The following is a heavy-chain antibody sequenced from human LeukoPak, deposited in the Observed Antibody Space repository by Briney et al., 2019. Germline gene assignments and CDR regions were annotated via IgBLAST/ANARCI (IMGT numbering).Heavy chain of an antibody. J-gene: IGHJ4*02. V-gene: IGHV3-73*01. CDR3: ALGVSGATVSDY. Sequence: GGSLNRSCAASGFTFSDSTVHWVRQAPGKGLKWVGRIRNKAYSYATAYAASLRGRFTISRDDSRHTASLQMNSLTTEETAVYYCALGVSGATVSDYWGQGTLVTVSS. CDR2: IRNKAYSYAT. D-gene: IGHD1-26*01. CDR1: GFTFSDST.